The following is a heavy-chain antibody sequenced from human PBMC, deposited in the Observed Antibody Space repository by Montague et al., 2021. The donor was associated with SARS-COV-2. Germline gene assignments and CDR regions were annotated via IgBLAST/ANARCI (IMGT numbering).Heavy chain of an antibody. CDR2: IGTAGDT. J-gene: IGHJ4*02. V-gene: IGHV3-13*04. CDR1: GFTFSSYD. D-gene: IGHD3-10*01. CDR3: AREGLSGSYYGFLDY. Sequence: SLRLSCAASGFTFSSYDMHWVRQATGKGLEWVSAIGTAGDTYYPGSVKGRFTISRDNSKNTLYLQMNSLRAEDTAVYYCAREGLSGSYYGFLDYWGQGTLVTVSS.